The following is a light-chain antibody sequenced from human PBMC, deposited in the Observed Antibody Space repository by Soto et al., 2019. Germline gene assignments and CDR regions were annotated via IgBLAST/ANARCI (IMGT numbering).Light chain of an antibody. J-gene: IGLJ3*02. CDR3: FSYTSSSTWV. CDR2: EVR. Sequence: QSALTQPASVSGSPGQSITISCTGTSSDVGGYNYVSWYQQHPGKAPKLMIYEVRNRPSGVSNRFSGSKSGNTASLTISGLQAEDEADYYCFSYTSSSTWVFGGGTKVTVL. V-gene: IGLV2-14*01. CDR1: SSDVGGYNY.